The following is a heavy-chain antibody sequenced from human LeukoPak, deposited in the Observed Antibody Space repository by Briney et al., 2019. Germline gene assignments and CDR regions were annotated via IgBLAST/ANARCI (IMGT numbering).Heavy chain of an antibody. J-gene: IGHJ3*02. Sequence: SETLSLTCTVSGGSISSYYWSWIRQPPGKGLEWIGDIYYSGSTNYNPSLKGRVTISVDTSKNQFSLKLSSVTAADTAVYYCARGRRYCSSTSCYEPAFDIWGQGTMVTVSS. CDR2: IYYSGST. D-gene: IGHD2-2*01. CDR1: GGSISSYY. CDR3: ARGRRYCSSTSCYEPAFDI. V-gene: IGHV4-59*01.